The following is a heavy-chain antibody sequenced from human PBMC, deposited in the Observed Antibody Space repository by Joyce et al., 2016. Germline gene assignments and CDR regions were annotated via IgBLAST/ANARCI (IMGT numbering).Heavy chain of an antibody. D-gene: IGHD3-10*01. Sequence: QLQLQESGSGLVKPSQTLSLTCAVSGASVSSGGYSWRWIRQPPGKGLEWIGDIYNKESTYHNPSLKSRVTISVDRSKNQFSLKLASVTAADTAVYYCASGFNFKGRSFFDYWGQGALVTVSS. CDR3: ASGFNFKGRSFFDY. CDR1: GASVSSGGYS. J-gene: IGHJ4*02. CDR2: IYNKEST. V-gene: IGHV4-30-2*01.